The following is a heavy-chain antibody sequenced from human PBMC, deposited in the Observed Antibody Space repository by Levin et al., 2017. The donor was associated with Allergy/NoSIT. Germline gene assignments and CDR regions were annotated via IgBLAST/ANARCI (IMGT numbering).Heavy chain of an antibody. Sequence: SETLSLTCTVSGASLSDNYWTWIRQPPGKGLEWIGFIYYSGNTNYNPSLKTRATISADPSKNQFSLKINSVTAADTAVYYCARVDWCSRGDTGNGFDPWGQGTLVTVSS. CDR3: ARVDWCSRGDTGNGFDP. CDR2: IYYSGNT. J-gene: IGHJ5*02. D-gene: IGHD2-21*01. V-gene: IGHV4-59*01. CDR1: GASLSDNY.